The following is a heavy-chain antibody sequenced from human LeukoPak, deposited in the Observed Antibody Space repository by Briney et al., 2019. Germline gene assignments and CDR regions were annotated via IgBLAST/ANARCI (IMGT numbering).Heavy chain of an antibody. CDR2: INGRGGST. CDR3: ATYRQVLLPFES. J-gene: IGHJ4*02. D-gene: IGHD5-18*01. V-gene: IGHV3-23*01. CDR1: GFTFSNYA. Sequence: PGGSLRLSCAASGFTFSNYAMSWVRQAPGKGLEWVSSINGRGGSTYYADSVKGRFTISRDNSRSILSLQMNSLRAEDTAIYYCATYRQVLLPFESWGQGTLVTVSS.